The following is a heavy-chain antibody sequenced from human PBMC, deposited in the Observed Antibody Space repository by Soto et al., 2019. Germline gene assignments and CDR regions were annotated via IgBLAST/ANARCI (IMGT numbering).Heavy chain of an antibody. Sequence: GGSLRLSCAASGFTFSSYGMHWVRQAPGKGLEWVAVISYDGSNKYYADSVKGRVTISRAKSKNTLYLQMNSLRAEDTAVYYCEKDRGRDIVGVPADAFDIWGQGTMVTVSS. CDR3: EKDRGRDIVGVPADAFDI. V-gene: IGHV3-30*18. CDR2: ISYDGSNK. J-gene: IGHJ3*02. CDR1: GFTFSSYG. D-gene: IGHD2-2*01.